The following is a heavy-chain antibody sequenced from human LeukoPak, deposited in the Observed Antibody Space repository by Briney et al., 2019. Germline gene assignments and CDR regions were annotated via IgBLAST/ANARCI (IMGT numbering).Heavy chain of an antibody. CDR2: INSDGSST. CDR3: ARDPPRGYSGYCIDY. CDR1: GFTFSSYW. J-gene: IGHJ4*02. Sequence: PGGSLRLSCAASGFTFSSYWMHWVRQAPGKGLVWVSRINSDGSSTNYADSVKGRFTISRDNAKNTLYLQMNSLRAEDTAVYYCARDPPRGYSGYCIDYWGQGTLVTVSS. D-gene: IGHD5-12*01. V-gene: IGHV3-74*01.